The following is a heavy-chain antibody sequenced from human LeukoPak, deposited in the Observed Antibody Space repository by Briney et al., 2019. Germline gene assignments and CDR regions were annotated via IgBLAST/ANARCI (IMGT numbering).Heavy chain of an antibody. V-gene: IGHV3-30-3*01. CDR2: ISYDGSNK. CDR3: ARDERDGYNPNWFDP. J-gene: IGHJ5*02. D-gene: IGHD5-24*01. CDR1: GFTFSSYA. Sequence: GGSLRLSCAASGFTFSSYAMHWVRQAPGKGLEWVAVISYDGSNKYYADSVKGRFTISRDNSKNTLYLQMNSLRAEDTAVYYCARDERDGYNPNWFDPWGQGTLVTVSS.